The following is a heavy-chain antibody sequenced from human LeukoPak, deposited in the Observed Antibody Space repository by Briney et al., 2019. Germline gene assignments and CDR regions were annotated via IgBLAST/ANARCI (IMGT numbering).Heavy chain of an antibody. CDR3: PRGGGGQWEGDYGMDV. J-gene: IGHJ6*02. Sequence: GGSLRLSCASSGFTFSDFHMSWIRQAPGKGLEWLSYISGSGTIMDYADSVKGRFTISRDNAKTSLYLEMNSLRAEDTAVYYCPRGGGGQWEGDYGMDVWGQGTTVTVSS. D-gene: IGHD4-23*01. V-gene: IGHV3-11*01. CDR2: ISGSGTIM. CDR1: GFTFSDFH.